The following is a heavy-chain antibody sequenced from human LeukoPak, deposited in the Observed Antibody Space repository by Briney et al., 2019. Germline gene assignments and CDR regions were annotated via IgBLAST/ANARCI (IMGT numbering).Heavy chain of an antibody. J-gene: IGHJ4*02. CDR3: AKDINICFGELRIDY. CDR2: INWNGGST. V-gene: IGHV3-20*04. Sequence: GGSLRLSCAASGFTFDDYGMSWVRRAPGKGLEWVSGINWNGGSTGYADSVKGRFTISRDNAKNSLYLQMNSLRVEDTALYYCAKDINICFGELRIDYWGQGTLVTVSS. CDR1: GFTFDDYG. D-gene: IGHD3-10*01.